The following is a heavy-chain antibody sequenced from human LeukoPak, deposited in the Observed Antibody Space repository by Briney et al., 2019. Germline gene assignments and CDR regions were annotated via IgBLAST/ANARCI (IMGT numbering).Heavy chain of an antibody. CDR1: GGSISSYY. D-gene: IGHD2-15*01. Sequence: PSETLSPTCTVSGGSISSYYWSWIRQPAGKGLEWIGRIYTSGSTNYNPSLPRRVTMSVDTSKNQFSLKLSSVTAADTAVYYCARVLSPREGGRENWFDPWGQGTLVTVSS. J-gene: IGHJ5*02. CDR3: ARVLSPREGGRENWFDP. CDR2: IYTSGST. V-gene: IGHV4-4*07.